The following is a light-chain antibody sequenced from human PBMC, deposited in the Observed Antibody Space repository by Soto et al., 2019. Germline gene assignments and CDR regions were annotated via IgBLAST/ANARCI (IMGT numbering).Light chain of an antibody. CDR3: SSYTSSSTWV. CDR2: QVS. V-gene: IGLV2-14*01. J-gene: IGLJ3*02. Sequence: QSALTQPASVSGSLVQSITISCTGTSSDVGGYNYVSWYQQHPGKAPKLMIYQVSNRPSGVSNRCSGSKSGNTASLTISGLQAEDEGDYYCSSYTSSSTWVFGGGTKLTVL. CDR1: SSDVGGYNY.